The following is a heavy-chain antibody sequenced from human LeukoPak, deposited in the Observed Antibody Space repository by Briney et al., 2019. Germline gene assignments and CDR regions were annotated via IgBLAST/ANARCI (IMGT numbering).Heavy chain of an antibody. D-gene: IGHD6-13*01. J-gene: IGHJ6*03. V-gene: IGHV1-69*06. CDR3: ARDPMGIAAAGTRLDYYYYYMDV. Sequence: PMASVKVSCKASGGTFSSYAISWVRQAPGQGLEWMGGIIPIFGTANYAQKFQGRVTITADKSTSTAYMELSSLRSEDTAVYYCARDPMGIAAAGTRLDYYYYYMDVWGKGTTVTVSS. CDR1: GGTFSSYA. CDR2: IIPIFGTA.